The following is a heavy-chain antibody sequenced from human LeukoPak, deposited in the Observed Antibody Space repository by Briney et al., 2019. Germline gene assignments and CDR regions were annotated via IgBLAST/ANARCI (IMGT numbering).Heavy chain of an antibody. J-gene: IGHJ5*02. D-gene: IGHD3-10*01. CDR3: AKEGELLNWFDP. CDR2: TSGSGGST. Sequence: PGGSLRLSCAASGFTFSTYGMSWVRQAPGKGPEWVSVTSGSGGSTYYADSVKGRFTISRDNSKNTLYLQMNSLRAEDTAVYYCAKEGELLNWFDPWGQGTLVTVSS. V-gene: IGHV3-23*01. CDR1: GFTFSTYG.